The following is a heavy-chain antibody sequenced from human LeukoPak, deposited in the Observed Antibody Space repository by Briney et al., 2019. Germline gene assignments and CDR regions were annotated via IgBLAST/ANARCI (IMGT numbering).Heavy chain of an antibody. Sequence: SETLSLTCTVSGGSISSYYWSWIRQPPGKGLEWIGYIYYSGSTNYNPSLKSRVTISVDTSKNQFSLKLSSVTAAVTAVYYCARERPGSDAFDIWGQGTMVTVSS. CDR2: IYYSGST. CDR3: ARERPGSDAFDI. CDR1: GGSISSYY. J-gene: IGHJ3*02. V-gene: IGHV4-59*01.